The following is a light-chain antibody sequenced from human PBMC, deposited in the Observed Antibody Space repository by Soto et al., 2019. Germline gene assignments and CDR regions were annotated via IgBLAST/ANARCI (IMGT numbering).Light chain of an antibody. CDR2: DAS. CDR3: QQRSNWPTNWT. Sequence: EIVLTQCPATLSLSPGERATLCCRASQSVSSYLACYQQKPVQAPRLLIYDASNRATGIPARFSGSWSGTDFTLPITSLAPEDFAVYFCQQRSNWPTNWTLGQGTKVDIK. CDR1: QSVSSY. V-gene: IGKV3-11*01. J-gene: IGKJ1*01.